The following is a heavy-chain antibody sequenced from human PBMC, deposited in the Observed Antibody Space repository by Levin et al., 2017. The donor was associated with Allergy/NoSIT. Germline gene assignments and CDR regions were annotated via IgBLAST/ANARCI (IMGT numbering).Heavy chain of an antibody. Sequence: NASETLSLTCTVSGGSVNSLNWWTWVRQPPGQGLEWIGEIYHRGNTNYNSSLKSRVTMSMDKSKNQFSMKLDSVTAADTAIYYCTAKFGDFRNWFDPWGQGTLVTVSS. CDR3: TAKFGDFRNWFDP. V-gene: IGHV4-4*02. D-gene: IGHD4-17*01. J-gene: IGHJ5*02. CDR2: IYHRGNT. CDR1: GGSVNSLNW.